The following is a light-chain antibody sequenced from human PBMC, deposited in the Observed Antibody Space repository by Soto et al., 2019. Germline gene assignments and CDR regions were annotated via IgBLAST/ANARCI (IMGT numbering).Light chain of an antibody. Sequence: QAVVTQSPSASASLGASVKLTCPLSSGHSSYAIAWHQQQPEKGPRYLMKLNSDGSHSKGDGIPDRFSGSSSGAERYLTISSLQSEDEADYYCQTWGTGIHWVFGGGTKLTVL. V-gene: IGLV4-69*01. CDR1: SGHSSYA. CDR3: QTWGTGIHWV. CDR2: LNSDGSH. J-gene: IGLJ3*02.